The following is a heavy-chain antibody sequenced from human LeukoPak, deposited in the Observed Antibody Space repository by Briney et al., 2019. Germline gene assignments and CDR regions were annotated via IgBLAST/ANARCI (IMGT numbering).Heavy chain of an antibody. CDR1: GGPFSGYY. CDR3: AREFSV. CDR2: INHSGST. D-gene: IGHD3-10*01. Sequence: SETLSLTCAVYGGPFSGYYWSWIRQPPGKGLEWIGEINHSGSTNYNPSLKSRVTISVDTSKNQFSLKLSSVTAADTAVYYCAREFSVWGQGTLVTVSS. J-gene: IGHJ4*02. V-gene: IGHV4-34*01.